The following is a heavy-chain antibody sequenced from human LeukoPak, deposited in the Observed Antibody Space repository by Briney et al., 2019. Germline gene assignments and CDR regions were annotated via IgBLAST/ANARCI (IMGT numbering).Heavy chain of an antibody. J-gene: IGHJ3*02. V-gene: IGHV1-3*01. CDR3: ARGYCSSTSCLGAFDI. CDR1: GYTFTSYA. Sequence: ASVKVSCKASGYTFTSYAMHWVRQAPGQRLEWMGWINAGNGNTKYSQKFQGRVTITRDTSASTAYMELSSLRSEDTAVYYCARGYCSSTSCLGAFDIWGQGTMVTVSS. D-gene: IGHD2-2*01. CDR2: INAGNGNT.